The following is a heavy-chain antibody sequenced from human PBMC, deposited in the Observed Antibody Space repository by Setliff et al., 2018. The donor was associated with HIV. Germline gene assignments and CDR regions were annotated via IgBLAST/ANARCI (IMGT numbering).Heavy chain of an antibody. CDR2: VYYSGGT. CDR3: ARLGDSGYDFRGYFDY. CDR1: GGSVSDTSCY. J-gene: IGHJ4*02. V-gene: IGHV4-39*01. Sequence: SETLSLTCTVSGGSVSDTSCYWGWIRQPPGKGLEWLANVYYSGGTYYNPSLNSRVTISVDTSRNQFSLKLTSVTAADTALYFCARLGDSGYDFRGYFDYWGQGKLVTVS. D-gene: IGHD5-12*01.